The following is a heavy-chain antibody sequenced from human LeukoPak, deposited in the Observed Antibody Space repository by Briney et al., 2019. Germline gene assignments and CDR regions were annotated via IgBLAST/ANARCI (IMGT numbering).Heavy chain of an antibody. CDR2: ISYDGTNK. V-gene: IGHV3-30-3*01. Sequence: GGSLRLSCAASGFTFSSYWMHWVRQAPGKGLEWVAVISYDGTNKYYADSVKGRFTISRDNSKNTLYLQMNSLRAEDTAVYYCARHRTIFGAKAYYYYGMDVWGQGTTVTVSS. J-gene: IGHJ6*02. D-gene: IGHD3-3*01. CDR3: ARHRTIFGAKAYYYYGMDV. CDR1: GFTFSSYW.